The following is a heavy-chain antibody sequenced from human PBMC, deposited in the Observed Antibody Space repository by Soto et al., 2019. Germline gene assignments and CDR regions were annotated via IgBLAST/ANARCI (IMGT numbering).Heavy chain of an antibody. CDR2: FDPEDGET. V-gene: IGHV1-24*01. J-gene: IGHJ4*02. CDR3: ATPERITGTTTLGY. CDR1: GYTLTELS. D-gene: IGHD1-7*01. Sequence: ASVKVSCKVSGYTLTELSMHWVRQAPGKGLEWMGGFDPEDGETIYAQKFQGRVTMTEDTSTDTAYMELSSLRSEDTAVYYCATPERITGTTTLGYWGQGTLVTSPQ.